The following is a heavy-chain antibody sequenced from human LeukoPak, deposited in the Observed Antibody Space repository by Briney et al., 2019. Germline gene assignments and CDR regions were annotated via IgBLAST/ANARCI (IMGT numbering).Heavy chain of an antibody. CDR3: ERSLIGGPTHRDY. D-gene: IGHD2/OR15-2a*01. CDR1: GDSVSSNSVA. Sequence: SQTLSLTCAISGDSVSSNSVAWNWIRQSPSRGLEWLGRTFYRSKWCNEYAESVKSRITITPDTSNNQFSLQLNSVTPEDTAVYFCERSLIGGPTHRDYGGQETLVTVSS. V-gene: IGHV6-1*01. J-gene: IGHJ4*02. CDR2: TFYRSKWCN.